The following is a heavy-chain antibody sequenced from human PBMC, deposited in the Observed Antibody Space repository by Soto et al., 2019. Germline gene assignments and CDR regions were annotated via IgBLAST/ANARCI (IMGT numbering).Heavy chain of an antibody. J-gene: IGHJ3*02. CDR2: IYYSGST. D-gene: IGHD2-2*01. CDR1: GGSVSSGGYY. Sequence: SETLSLTCTVSGGSVSSGGYYWSWIRQHPGKGLEWIGYIYYSGSTYYNPSLKSRVTISVDTSKNQFSLKLSSVTAADTAVYYCARERGRYCSSTCCYASHDAFDIWGQGTMVTVSS. CDR3: ARERGRYCSSTCCYASHDAFDI. V-gene: IGHV4-31*03.